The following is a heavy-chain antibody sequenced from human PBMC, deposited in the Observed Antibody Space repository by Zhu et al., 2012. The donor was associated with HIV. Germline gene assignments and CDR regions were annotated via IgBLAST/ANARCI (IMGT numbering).Heavy chain of an antibody. CDR2: IYHSGST. V-gene: IGHV4-38-2*02. CDR3: ARDRRRSGGSQDWFDP. Sequence: QVQLQESGPGLVKPSETLSLTCAVSGYSISSGYYWGWIRQPPGKGLEWIGSIYHSGSTYYNPSLKSRVTISVDTSKNQFSLKLSSVTAADTAVYYCARDRRRSGGSQDWFDPWGQGTLVTVSS. CDR1: GYSISSGYY. J-gene: IGHJ5*02. D-gene: IGHD2-15*01.